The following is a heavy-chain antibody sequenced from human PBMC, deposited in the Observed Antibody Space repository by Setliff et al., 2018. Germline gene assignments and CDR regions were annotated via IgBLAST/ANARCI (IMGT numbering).Heavy chain of an antibody. Sequence: GESLKISCATSGFTFNTYAMSWVRQPPGKGLEWVSTISDTAIGIYYADSVRGRFTISRDNSKKTLHLQMNSLRAEDTGVYFCACLDWGEKFFNVDAWGKGTTVTVSS. CDR1: GFTFNTYA. CDR2: ISDTAIGI. V-gene: IGHV3-23*01. CDR3: ACLDWGEKFFNVDA. D-gene: IGHD7-27*01. J-gene: IGHJ6*04.